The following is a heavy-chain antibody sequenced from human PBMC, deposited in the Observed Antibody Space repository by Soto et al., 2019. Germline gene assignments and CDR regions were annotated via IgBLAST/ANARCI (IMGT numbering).Heavy chain of an antibody. D-gene: IGHD2-15*01. CDR1: GFSLSTSKLG. Sequence: SGPTLVNPTQTLTLTCSFSGFSLSTSKLGVGWIRQPPGKALEWLALIYWDDDKRYSPFLKSRLTITKDTSKNQLVLRMTKMDPLDTATYYCARAEYSVFDFWGQGTLVTVSS. CDR2: IYWDDDK. V-gene: IGHV2-5*02. CDR3: ARAEYSVFDF. J-gene: IGHJ4*02.